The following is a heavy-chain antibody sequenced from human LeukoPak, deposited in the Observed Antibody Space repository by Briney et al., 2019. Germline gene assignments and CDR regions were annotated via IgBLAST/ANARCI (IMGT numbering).Heavy chain of an antibody. Sequence: GGSLRLSCAASGFTFSSYAMSWVRQAPGKGLEWVSGITGSADSTYYADSVEGRFTISRDNSKNTLYLQMNSLRAEDTAVYYCAREQWELYYWGQGTLVTVSS. CDR1: GFTFSSYA. J-gene: IGHJ4*02. D-gene: IGHD1-26*01. CDR3: AREQWELYY. CDR2: ITGSADST. V-gene: IGHV3-23*01.